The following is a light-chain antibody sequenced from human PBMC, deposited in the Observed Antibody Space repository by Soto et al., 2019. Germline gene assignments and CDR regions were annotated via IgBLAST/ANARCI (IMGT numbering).Light chain of an antibody. V-gene: IGLV3-1*01. Sequence: SYELTQPPSVSVSPGQTASITCSGDKLGDKYACWYQQKPGQSPVLVIYQDSKRPSGIPERFSGSNSGNTATLTISGTQAMDQADYSCQAWDVFGGGTQLTVL. J-gene: IGLJ2*01. CDR2: QDS. CDR3: QAWDV. CDR1: KLGDKY.